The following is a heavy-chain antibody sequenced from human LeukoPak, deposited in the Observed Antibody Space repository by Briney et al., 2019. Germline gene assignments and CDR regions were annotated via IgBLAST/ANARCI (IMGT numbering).Heavy chain of an antibody. D-gene: IGHD3-22*01. V-gene: IGHV4-59*08. CDR2: IYYSGGT. CDR1: GGSISSYY. Sequence: PSETLSLTCTVSGGSISSYYWSWIRQPPGKGLEWIGYIYYSGGTNYNPSLKSRVTISVDTSKKQFSLRPSSVTAADTAVYYCARRGGDSSGNFDYWGQGTLVTVSS. CDR3: ARRGGDSSGNFDY. J-gene: IGHJ4*02.